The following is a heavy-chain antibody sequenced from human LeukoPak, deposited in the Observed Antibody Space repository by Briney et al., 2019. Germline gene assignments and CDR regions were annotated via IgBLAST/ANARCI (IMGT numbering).Heavy chain of an antibody. J-gene: IGHJ6*03. CDR2: IYYSGST. Sequence: SETLSLTCTVSGGSISSSSYYWGWIRQPPGKGLEWIGSIYYSGSTYYNPSLKSRVTISVDASKNQFSLKLSSVTAADTAVYYCAKRTTELTAQYYYYMDVWGKGTTVTVSS. CDR1: GGSISSSSYY. V-gene: IGHV4-39*01. CDR3: AKRTTELTAQYYYYMDV. D-gene: IGHD1-1*01.